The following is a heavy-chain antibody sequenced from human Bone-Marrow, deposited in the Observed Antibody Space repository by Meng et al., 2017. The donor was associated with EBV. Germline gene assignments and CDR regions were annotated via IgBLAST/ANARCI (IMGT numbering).Heavy chain of an antibody. J-gene: IGHJ4*02. CDR2: IIPVFHTT. D-gene: IGHD5-24*01. Sequence: QVQLVRSGTEVKKPXSSVNVSCNASGDTFSSYAISWVRQAPGQGLEWMGGIIPVFHTTNYAQKFQGRVTLTADESTLTACMGVTSLTSDDRAVYYCEGSRDGYKLVYWGQGTMVTVSS. V-gene: IGHV1-69*01. CDR3: EGSRDGYKLVY. CDR1: GDTFSSYA.